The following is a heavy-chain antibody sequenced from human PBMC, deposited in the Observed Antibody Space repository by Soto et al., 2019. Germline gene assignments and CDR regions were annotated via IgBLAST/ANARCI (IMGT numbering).Heavy chain of an antibody. D-gene: IGHD5-18*01. Sequence: EVQLVESGGGLVQPGGSLRLSCAASGFTFSSYSMNWVRQAPGKGLEWVSYISSSSSTIYYADSVKGRFTISRDNARKSLCLQMNSLRAEDTAVYYCARDSGYSYGPFDYWGQGTLVTVSS. CDR3: ARDSGYSYGPFDY. CDR2: ISSSSSTI. J-gene: IGHJ4*02. V-gene: IGHV3-48*01. CDR1: GFTFSSYS.